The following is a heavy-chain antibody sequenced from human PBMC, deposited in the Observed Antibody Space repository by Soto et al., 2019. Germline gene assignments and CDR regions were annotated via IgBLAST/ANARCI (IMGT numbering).Heavy chain of an antibody. J-gene: IGHJ4*02. CDR1: GYTFTSYY. V-gene: IGHV1-46*01. D-gene: IGHD6-19*01. CDR2: INPSGGRT. Sequence: QVQLVQSGAEVKKPGASVKVSCKASGYTFTSYYMHWVRQAPGQGLEWMGIINPSGGRTSYAQKFQGRVTMTRDTSTSTVYMELSSLRSEDTAVYYCAREGLAVAGVDYWGQGTLVTVSS. CDR3: AREGLAVAGVDY.